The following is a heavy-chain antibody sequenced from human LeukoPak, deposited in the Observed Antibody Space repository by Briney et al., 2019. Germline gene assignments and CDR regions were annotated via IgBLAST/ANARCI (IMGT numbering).Heavy chain of an antibody. Sequence: SETLSLTSTVSNGSITNYYWSWIRQSPEKGLEWIGFILYSGNTKYNPSLKSRVTISLETSKNQFSLTLNSVTTADTAVYYCVRAGSWVSAAGTFEFWGQGTLVTVSS. CDR2: ILYSGNT. J-gene: IGHJ4*02. D-gene: IGHD1-14*01. V-gene: IGHV4-59*01. CDR1: NGSITNYY. CDR3: VRAGSWVSAAGTFEF.